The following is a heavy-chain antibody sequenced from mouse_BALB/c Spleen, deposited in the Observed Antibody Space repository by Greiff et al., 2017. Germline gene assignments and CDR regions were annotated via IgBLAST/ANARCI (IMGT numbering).Heavy chain of an antibody. V-gene: IGHV2-6-4*01. CDR1: GFSLSRYS. CDR3: ATAFITTVVATGNAMDY. D-gene: IGHD1-1*01. CDR2: IWGGGST. Sequence: VKLMESGPGLVAPSQSLSITCTVSGFSLSRYSVHWVRQPPGKGLEWLGMIWGGGSTDYNSALKSRLSISKDNSKSQVFLKMNSLQTDDTAMYYCATAFITTVVATGNAMDYWGQGTSVTVSS. J-gene: IGHJ4*01.